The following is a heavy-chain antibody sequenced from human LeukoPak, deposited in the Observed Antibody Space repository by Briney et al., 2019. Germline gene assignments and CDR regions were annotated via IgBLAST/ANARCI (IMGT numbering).Heavy chain of an antibody. Sequence: ASVKVSCKASGYTFTGYYMHWVRQAPGQGLEWMGWINPNSGGTNYAQKFQGRVTMTRDTSISTAYMELSRLRSDDTAVYYCAREEKAAAAIYYFDYWGQGTLVTVSS. J-gene: IGHJ4*02. D-gene: IGHD6-13*01. CDR2: INPNSGGT. V-gene: IGHV1-2*02. CDR3: AREEKAAAAIYYFDY. CDR1: GYTFTGYY.